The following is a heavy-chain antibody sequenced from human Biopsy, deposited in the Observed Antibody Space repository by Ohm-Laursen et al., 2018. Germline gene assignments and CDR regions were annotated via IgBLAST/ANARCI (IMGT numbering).Heavy chain of an antibody. CDR3: ARMPHFDY. D-gene: IGHD2-2*01. CDR1: GGSISSYH. Sequence: TLSLTWTVSGGSISSYHWNWIRKSPGKGLEWLAYIYYTGGITSNPSLNGRATMSLDASTNQISLRLIYVTAADTAVYYCARMPHFDYGGQGILVTVSS. J-gene: IGHJ4*02. CDR2: IYYTGGI. V-gene: IGHV4-59*01.